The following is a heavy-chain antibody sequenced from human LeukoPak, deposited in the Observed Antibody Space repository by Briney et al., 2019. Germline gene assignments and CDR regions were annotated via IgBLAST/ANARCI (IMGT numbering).Heavy chain of an antibody. CDR3: ARADFWSGYRHYYYMDV. CDR1: GFVVSSNY. D-gene: IGHD3-3*01. V-gene: IGHV4-39*07. Sequence: GSLRLSCAVSGFVVSSNYMNWVRQPPGKGLEWIGSIYYSGSTYYNPSLKSRVTISVDTSKNQFSLKLSSVTAADTAVYYCARADFWSGYRHYYYMDVWGKGTTVTVSS. J-gene: IGHJ6*03. CDR2: IYYSGST.